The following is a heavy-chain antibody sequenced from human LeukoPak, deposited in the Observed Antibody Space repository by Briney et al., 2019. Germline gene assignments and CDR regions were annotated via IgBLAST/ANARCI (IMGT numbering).Heavy chain of an antibody. CDR1: GYTFTNYG. CDR2: ISAYKANT. Sequence: GASVKVSCKASGYTFTNYGISWVRQAPGQGLEWMGWISAYKANTNYTQRLQGRVTMTTDTSTSTAYMELRSLRSDDTAIYYCARDRCTSTNCYTNWFDPWGQGTLVTVSS. CDR3: ARDRCTSTNCYTNWFDP. D-gene: IGHD2-2*01. V-gene: IGHV1-18*01. J-gene: IGHJ5*02.